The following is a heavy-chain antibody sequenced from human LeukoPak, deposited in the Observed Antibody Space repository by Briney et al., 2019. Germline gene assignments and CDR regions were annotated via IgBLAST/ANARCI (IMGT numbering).Heavy chain of an antibody. J-gene: IGHJ5*02. CDR3: ARSGYCSGGSCYRFDP. D-gene: IGHD2-15*01. CDR1: GYTFTGYY. Sequence: ASVKVSCKASGYTFTGYYMHWVRQAPGQGLEWMGWINPNSGGTNYAQKFQGRVTITRNTSISTAYMELSSLRSEDTAVYYCARSGYCSGGSCYRFDPWGQGTLVTVSS. CDR2: INPNSGGT. V-gene: IGHV1-2*02.